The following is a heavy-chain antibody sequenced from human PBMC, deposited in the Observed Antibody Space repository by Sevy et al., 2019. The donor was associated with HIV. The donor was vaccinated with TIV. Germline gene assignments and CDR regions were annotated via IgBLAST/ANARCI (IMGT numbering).Heavy chain of an antibody. CDR2: LYSGGST. CDR1: GFTVSSSY. J-gene: IGHJ5*02. CDR3: ARGRGVFGAVAINWFDP. Sequence: GGSLRRSCAASGFTVSSSYMTWVRQPPGKGLEWVSVLYSGGSTYYADSVKGRFTISRDNSTNTLYLQMNNLRADDTAVYYCARGRGVFGAVAINWFDPWGQGALVTVSS. D-gene: IGHD3-3*01. V-gene: IGHV3-53*01.